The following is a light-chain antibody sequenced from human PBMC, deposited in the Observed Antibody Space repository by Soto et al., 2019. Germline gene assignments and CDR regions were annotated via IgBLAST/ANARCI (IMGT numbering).Light chain of an antibody. V-gene: IGLV1-47*02. CDR3: APWDDSLSGVV. J-gene: IGLJ2*01. Sequence: QSVLTQPPSASGTPGQRVTISCSGSSSNIETNDIFWHQQLPGSAPKLLINSNDQRPSGVPDRFSASKSSTSASLDISGLRSEDEAEYFCAPWDDSLSGVVFGGGTKVTVL. CDR1: SSNIETND. CDR2: SND.